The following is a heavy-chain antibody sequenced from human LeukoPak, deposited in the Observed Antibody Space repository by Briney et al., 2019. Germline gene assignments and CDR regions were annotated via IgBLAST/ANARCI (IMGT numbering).Heavy chain of an antibody. CDR3: AAGWDISGYYPTGFDY. Sequence: SVKVSCKASGFTFTSSAMLWVRQPRGQRLEWIGWIVVGSGNTNYAQKFQERVTITRDMSTSTAYMELSSLRSEDTAVYYCAAGWDISGYYPTGFDYWGQGTLVSVSS. CDR2: IVVGSGNT. CDR1: GFTFTSSA. J-gene: IGHJ4*02. V-gene: IGHV1-58*02. D-gene: IGHD3-22*01.